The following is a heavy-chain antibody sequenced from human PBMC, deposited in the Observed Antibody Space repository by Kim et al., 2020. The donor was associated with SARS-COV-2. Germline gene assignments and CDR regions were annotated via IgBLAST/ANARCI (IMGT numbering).Heavy chain of an antibody. CDR3: ATNRAAAGVD. D-gene: IGHD6-13*01. V-gene: IGHV3-66*01. J-gene: IGHJ4*02. Sequence: YYVESVKGRLTISRDNSKNTLYHKMSSLRVEDTAVYYCATNRAAAGVDWGQGTLVTVSS.